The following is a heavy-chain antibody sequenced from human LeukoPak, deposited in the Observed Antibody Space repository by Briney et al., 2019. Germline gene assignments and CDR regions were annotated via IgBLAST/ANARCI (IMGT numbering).Heavy chain of an antibody. V-gene: IGHV3-53*05. Sequence: GGSLRLSCAASGFTVSSNYMSWVRQAPGKGLEWVSVIYSGGSTYYADSVKGRFTISRDNSKNTLYLQLNSLRAEDTAVYYCAKEGPNYDYVWGSYRYKRAYYFDYWGQGTLVTVSS. CDR2: IYSGGST. CDR1: GFTVSSNY. J-gene: IGHJ4*02. D-gene: IGHD3-16*02. CDR3: AKEGPNYDYVWGSYRYKRAYYFDY.